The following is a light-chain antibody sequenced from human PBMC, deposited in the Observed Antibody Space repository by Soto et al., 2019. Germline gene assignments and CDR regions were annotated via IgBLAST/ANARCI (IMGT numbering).Light chain of an antibody. CDR1: TGGDSSFHY. J-gene: IGLJ2*01. CDR2: DTS. CDR3: MLSYSGGNEV. V-gene: IGLV7-46*01. Sequence: ALVTQEPSLTVSPGGTVTLTLRSSTGGDSSFHYPYWFQQKPGQAPRTLIYDTSNTHSWTPARFSGSLLGGKAALTVSGAQPEDEAEYYCMLSYSGGNEVFGRGTKVTVL.